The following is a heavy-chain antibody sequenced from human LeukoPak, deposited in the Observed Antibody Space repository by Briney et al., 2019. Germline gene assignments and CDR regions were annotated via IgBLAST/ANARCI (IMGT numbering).Heavy chain of an antibody. CDR3: AKDKYSYGYNFDY. Sequence: GGPLRLSCAASGFTFDDYAMHWVRQAPGKGLEWVSLISGDGDSTYYADSVKGRFTISRDNSKNSLHLQMNSLRTEDTALFYCAKDKYSYGYNFDYWGQGTLVTVSS. CDR1: GFTFDDYA. J-gene: IGHJ4*02. CDR2: ISGDGDST. D-gene: IGHD5-18*01. V-gene: IGHV3-43*02.